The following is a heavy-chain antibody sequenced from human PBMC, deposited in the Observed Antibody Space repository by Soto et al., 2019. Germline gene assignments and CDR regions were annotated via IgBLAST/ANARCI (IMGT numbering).Heavy chain of an antibody. V-gene: IGHV1-18*01. J-gene: IGHJ6*02. CDR1: GYTFTSYG. CDR2: ISAYNGNT. Sequence: ASVKVSCKASGYTFTSYGISWVRQAPGQGLEWMGWISAYNGNTNYAQKLQGRVTMTTDTSTSTAYMELRSLRSDDTAVYYCARDWAYSNYYYYYGMDVWGQGTTVTVSS. CDR3: ARDWAYSNYYYYYGMDV. D-gene: IGHD4-4*01.